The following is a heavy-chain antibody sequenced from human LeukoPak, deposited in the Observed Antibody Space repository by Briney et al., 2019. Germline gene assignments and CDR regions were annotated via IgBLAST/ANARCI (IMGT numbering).Heavy chain of an antibody. V-gene: IGHV1-69*05. CDR2: IIPIFGTA. J-gene: IGHJ4*02. CDR1: GGTFSSYA. Sequence: GSSVKVSCKASGGTFSSYAISWVRQAPGQGLEWMGRIIPIFGTANYAQKFQGRVRITTDESTSTAYMELSSLRSEDTAVYYCASAYYYDSSGSSGGYWGQGTLVTVSS. D-gene: IGHD3-22*01. CDR3: ASAYYYDSSGSSGGY.